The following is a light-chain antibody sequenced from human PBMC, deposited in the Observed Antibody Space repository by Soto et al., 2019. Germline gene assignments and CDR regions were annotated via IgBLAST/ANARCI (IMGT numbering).Light chain of an antibody. CDR3: AAWDDSLNGYVV. CDR2: TDN. V-gene: IGLV1-44*01. J-gene: IGLJ2*01. CDR1: SSNIGKNS. Sequence: QSVLTQPPSVSGTPGQRFTISCSGSSSNIGKNSVSWYQQLPGTAPKLLISTDNQRPSGVPDLFSGSKSGTSASLAISGLQSEDESDYYCAAWDDSLNGYVVFGGGTKVTVL.